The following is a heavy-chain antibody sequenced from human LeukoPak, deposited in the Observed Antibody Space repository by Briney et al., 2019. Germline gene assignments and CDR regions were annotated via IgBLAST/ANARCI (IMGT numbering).Heavy chain of an antibody. D-gene: IGHD6-6*01. CDR3: AKDREQLVGDY. CDR2: TSYDGSNK. J-gene: IGHJ4*02. V-gene: IGHV3-30*18. CDR1: GFTFSGYG. Sequence: GGSLRLSCAVSGFTFSGYGMHWVRQAPGKGLEWVAVTSYDGSNKYYRDSVRGRFTISRDNSKNTLYLQMNSLRAEDTAVYYCAKDREQLVGDYWGQGTLVTVSS.